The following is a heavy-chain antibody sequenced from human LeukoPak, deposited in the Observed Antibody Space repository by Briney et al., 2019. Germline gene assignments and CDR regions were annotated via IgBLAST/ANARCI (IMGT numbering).Heavy chain of an antibody. V-gene: IGHV4-39*01. D-gene: IGHD2-2*01. CDR2: IYYSVST. J-gene: IGHJ4*02. CDR3: ARRPAGIVVVPAAIGGGFDY. CDR1: GGSISSSSYY. Sequence: SETLSLTCIVSGGSISSSSYYWGWIRQAPGKGLEWIVSIYYSVSTYYNPSLKSRVTISVDTSKNQFSLKLSSVTAADTAVYYCARRPAGIVVVPAAIGGGFDYWGQGTLVTVSS.